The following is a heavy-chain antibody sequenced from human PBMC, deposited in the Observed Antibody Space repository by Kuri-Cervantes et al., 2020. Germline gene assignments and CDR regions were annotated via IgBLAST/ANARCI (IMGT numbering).Heavy chain of an antibody. V-gene: IGHV2-5*02. CDR1: GFSLSTSGVG. D-gene: IGHD6-19*01. CDR3: AHTPYSSGWYGEGAFDI. CDR2: IYWDDDK. J-gene: IGHJ3*02. Sequence: SGPTLVKPTQTLTLTCTFSGFSLSTSGVGVGWIRQPPGKALEWLALIYWDDDKRYSPSLKSRLTITKGTSKNQVVLTMTNMDPVDTATYYCAHTPYSSGWYGEGAFDIWGQGTMVTVSS.